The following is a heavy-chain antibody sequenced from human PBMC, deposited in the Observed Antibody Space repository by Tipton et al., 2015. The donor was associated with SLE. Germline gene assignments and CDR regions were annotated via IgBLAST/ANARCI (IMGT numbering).Heavy chain of an antibody. J-gene: IGHJ4*02. D-gene: IGHD1-26*01. Sequence: GLVKPSETLSLTCTVSGGSIRSGSYYWSWIRQPAGKGLEWIGRIYTSGSTNYNPSLKSRVTISVDTSKNQFSLKLSSVTAADTAVYYCAREGGSYTALDYWGQGTLVTVSS. V-gene: IGHV4-61*02. CDR2: IYTSGST. CDR3: AREGGSYTALDY. CDR1: GGSIRSGSYY.